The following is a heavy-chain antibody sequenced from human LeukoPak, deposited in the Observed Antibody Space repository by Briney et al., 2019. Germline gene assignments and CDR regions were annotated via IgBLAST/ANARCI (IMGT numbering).Heavy chain of an antibody. D-gene: IGHD4-17*01. CDR3: TTYGDYEGLADH. CDR1: GGSISSGGYY. V-gene: IGHV4-31*03. Sequence: SETLSLTGTVSGGSISSGGYYWSWIRQHPGKGLEWIGYIYYSGSTYYNPSLKSRVTISVDTSKNQFSLKLSSVTAEDTAVYYCTTYGDYEGLADHWGQGTQVTVSS. CDR2: IYYSGST. J-gene: IGHJ5*02.